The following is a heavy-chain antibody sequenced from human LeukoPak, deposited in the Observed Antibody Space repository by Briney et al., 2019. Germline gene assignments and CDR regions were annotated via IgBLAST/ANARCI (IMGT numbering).Heavy chain of an antibody. CDR1: GFTFSRYW. J-gene: IGHJ4*02. V-gene: IGHV3-7*03. CDR3: AKTLGYSSSWDTFDY. CDR2: IKQDGSET. Sequence: TGGSLRLSCEASGFTFSRYWMTWVRQAPGKGLEWVANIKQDGSETYYVDSVKGRFTISRDNSKNTLYLQMNSLRAEDTAVYYCAKTLGYSSSWDTFDYWGQGTLVTVSS. D-gene: IGHD6-13*01.